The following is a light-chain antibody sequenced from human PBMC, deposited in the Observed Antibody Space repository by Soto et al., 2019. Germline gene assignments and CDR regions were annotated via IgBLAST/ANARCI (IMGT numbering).Light chain of an antibody. CDR2: GAS. J-gene: IGKJ5*01. Sequence: IVMTQSPATLSVSPGERATLSCRGSQSVSSNLAWYQQKPGQAPRLLIYGASTRATGIPARFSGSGSGTEFTLTISSLQSEDFAVYYCQQYNNWPITFGQGTRLEIK. CDR1: QSVSSN. CDR3: QQYNNWPIT. V-gene: IGKV3-15*01.